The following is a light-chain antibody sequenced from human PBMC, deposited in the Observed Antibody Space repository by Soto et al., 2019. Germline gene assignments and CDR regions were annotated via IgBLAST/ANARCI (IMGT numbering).Light chain of an antibody. CDR1: PSVSNS. J-gene: IGKJ4*01. CDR2: DAS. CDR3: QQLNKWPPGT. Sequence: ESVLTQSPATLSFSPGERATLSCRASPSVSNSLAWYQHKPGQAPRLLIYDASNKATGVPTRFSGSGSGTDFTLTISSLEPEDFAVYYCQQLNKWPPGTFGGGTRVEIK. V-gene: IGKV3-11*01.